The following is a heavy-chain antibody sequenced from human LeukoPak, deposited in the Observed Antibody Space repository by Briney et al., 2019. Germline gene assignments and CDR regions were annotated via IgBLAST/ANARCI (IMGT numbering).Heavy chain of an antibody. V-gene: IGHV3-48*02. CDR3: ARGPEVLSAAMFCWFDP. J-gene: IGHJ5*02. CDR2: ISSSSSTI. D-gene: IGHD2-2*01. Sequence: PGGSLRLSCAASGFTFSSYSMNWVRQAPGKGLEWVSYISSSSSTIYYADSVKGRFTISRDNAKNSLYLQMNSLRDEDTAVYYCARGPEVLSAAMFCWFDPWGQGTPVTVSS. CDR1: GFTFSSYS.